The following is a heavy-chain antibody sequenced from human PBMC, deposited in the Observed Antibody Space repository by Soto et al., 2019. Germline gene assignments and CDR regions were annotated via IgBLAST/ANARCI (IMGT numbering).Heavy chain of an antibody. J-gene: IGHJ4*02. D-gene: IGHD3-9*01. V-gene: IGHV3-30*18. CDR2: ISYDGSNK. CDR1: GFTFSSYG. Sequence: PGGSLRLSCAASGFTFSSYGMHWVRQAPGKGLEWVAVISYDGSNKYYADSVKGRFTISRDNSKNTLYLQMNSLRAEDISVYYFAKEPVNYDILYYFDYWGQGTLVTVSS. CDR3: AKEPVNYDILYYFDY.